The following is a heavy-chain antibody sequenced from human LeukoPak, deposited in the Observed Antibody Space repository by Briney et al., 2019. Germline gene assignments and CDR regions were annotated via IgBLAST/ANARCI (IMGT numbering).Heavy chain of an antibody. CDR1: GGSISSSSYY. D-gene: IGHD3-10*01. V-gene: IGHV4-39*01. CDR2: IYYSGST. Sequence: SETLSLTCTVSGGSISSSSYYWGWIRQPPGKGLEWIANIYYSGSTYYNPSLKSRVTISVDTSKNQFSLKLSSVTAADTAVYYCARSDGYGLVGIWGQGTMVTVSS. J-gene: IGHJ3*02. CDR3: ARSDGYGLVGI.